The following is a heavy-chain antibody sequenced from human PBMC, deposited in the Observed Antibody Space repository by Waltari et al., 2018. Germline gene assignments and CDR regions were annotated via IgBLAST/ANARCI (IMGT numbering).Heavy chain of an antibody. CDR1: GGPISSYY. J-gene: IGHJ4*02. V-gene: IGHV4-4*07. CDR2: IYTSVST. Sequence: QVQLQESGPGLVKPSEHLSLTCTVSGGPISSYYWRWIRPPAGKGLEWIGRIYTSVSTTYNPSLKSRVTMSVDTSKNQFSLKLSSVTAADTAVYYCARAVYSSSWCFDYWGQGTLVTVSS. CDR3: ARAVYSSSWCFDY. D-gene: IGHD6-13*01.